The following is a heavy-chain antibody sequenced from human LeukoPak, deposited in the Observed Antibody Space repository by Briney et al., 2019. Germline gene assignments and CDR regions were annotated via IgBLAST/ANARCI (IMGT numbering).Heavy chain of an antibody. CDR2: IHSNGST. V-gene: IGHV4-59*01. CDR1: GGSISRNY. J-gene: IGHJ4*02. CDR3: ARDHSDSSGYYFDY. D-gene: IGHD3-22*01. Sequence: SETLSLTCTVSGGSISRNYWSWIRRPPGKGLEWIGYIHSNGSTNYNPSLKSRVNIWVDTSKNQFSLKLSPVTTADTAVYYCARDHSDSSGYYFDYWGQGTLVTVSS.